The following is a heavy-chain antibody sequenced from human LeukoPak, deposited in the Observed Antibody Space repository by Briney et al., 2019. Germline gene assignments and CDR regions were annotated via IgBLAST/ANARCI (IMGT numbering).Heavy chain of an antibody. CDR1: GFTFSSYS. D-gene: IGHD2-15*01. J-gene: IGHJ5*02. V-gene: IGHV3-21*01. CDR2: ISSSSSYI. CDR3: ARDLTDIVVVVAATGPGGFDP. Sequence: GGSLRLSCAASGFTFSSYSMNWVRQAPGKGLEWVSSISSSSSYIYYADSVKGRFTISRDNAKNSLYQKMNSLRAEDTAVYYCARDLTDIVVVVAATGPGGFDPWGQGTLVTVSS.